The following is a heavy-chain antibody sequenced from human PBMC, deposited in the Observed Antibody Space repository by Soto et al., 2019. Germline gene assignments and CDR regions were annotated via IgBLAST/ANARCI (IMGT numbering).Heavy chain of an antibody. J-gene: IGHJ4*02. CDR2: ISSSSSYT. D-gene: IGHD3-10*01. V-gene: IGHV3-11*05. CDR1: GFTFSDYY. Sequence: QVQLVESGGGLVKPGGSLRLSCAASGFTFSDYYMSWIRQAPGKGLEWVSYISSSSSYTNYADSVKGRFTISRDNAKNSLYLQMNSLRSEDTAVYYCARGRGSGSNPLDYWGQGTLVTVSS. CDR3: ARGRGSGSNPLDY.